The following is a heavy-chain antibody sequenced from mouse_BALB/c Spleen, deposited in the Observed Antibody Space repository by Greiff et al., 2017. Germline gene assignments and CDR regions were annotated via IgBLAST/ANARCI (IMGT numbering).Heavy chain of an antibody. D-gene: IGHD1-1*01. CDR2: IRLKSNNYAT. CDR3: TRRGIYYYGSSYYAMDY. CDR1: GFTFSNYW. J-gene: IGHJ4*01. V-gene: IGHV6-6*02. Sequence: EVQLVESGGGLVQPGGSMKLSCVASGFTFSNYWMNWVRQSPEKGLEWVAEIRLKSNNYATHYAESVKGRFTISRDDSKSSVYLQMNNLRAEDTGIYYCTRRGIYYYGSSYYAMDYWGQGTSVTVSS.